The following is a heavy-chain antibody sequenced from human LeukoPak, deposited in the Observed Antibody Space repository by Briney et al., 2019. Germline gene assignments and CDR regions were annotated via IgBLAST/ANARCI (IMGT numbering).Heavy chain of an antibody. Sequence: SETLSLTCAVSGYSISSSNWWGWSRPPPGKGVEWIGDIYYSGTTHYNPSLKSRVTMSVDTSKNQFSLKLSSVTAVDTAVYYCARSVDGGNSPFDYWGQGTLVTVSS. CDR2: IYYSGTT. V-gene: IGHV4-28*01. CDR3: ARSVDGGNSPFDY. CDR1: GYSISSSNW. D-gene: IGHD4-23*01. J-gene: IGHJ4*02.